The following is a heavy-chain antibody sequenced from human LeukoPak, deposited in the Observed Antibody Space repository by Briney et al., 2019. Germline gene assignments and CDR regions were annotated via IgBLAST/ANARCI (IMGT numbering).Heavy chain of an antibody. D-gene: IGHD2-2*01. V-gene: IGHV1-2*06. CDR1: GYTFTGYY. Sequence: ASVKVSCKASGYTFTGYYMHWVRQAPGQGLEWMGRINPNSGGTNYAQKFQGRVTMTRDTSISTAYMELSRLRSDDTAVSYCARDFVVPAAMYYYYYMDVWPKGTTVTVSS. J-gene: IGHJ6*03. CDR2: INPNSGGT. CDR3: ARDFVVPAAMYYYYYMDV.